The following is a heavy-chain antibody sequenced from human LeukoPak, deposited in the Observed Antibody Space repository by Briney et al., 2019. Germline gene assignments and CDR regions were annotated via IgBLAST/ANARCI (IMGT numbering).Heavy chain of an antibody. V-gene: IGHV1-2*04. CDR3: AITMVRGVILAAFDI. CDR2: INPNSGGT. D-gene: IGHD3-10*01. Sequence: ASVKVSCKASGYTFTGYYMHWVRQAPGQGLEWMGWINPNSGGTNYAQKFQGWVTMTRDTSISTAYMELSRLRSDDTAVYYCAITMVRGVILAAFDIWGQGTMVTVSS. J-gene: IGHJ3*02. CDR1: GYTFTGYY.